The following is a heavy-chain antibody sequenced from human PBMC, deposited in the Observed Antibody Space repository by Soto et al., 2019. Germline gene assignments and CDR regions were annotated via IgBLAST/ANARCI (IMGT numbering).Heavy chain of an antibody. J-gene: IGHJ3*02. V-gene: IGHV1-46*01. CDR2: INPSGGST. CDR3: AREGQYVRGVIFESTQDAFDI. D-gene: IGHD3-10*01. CDR1: GYTFTSYY. Sequence: GASVKVSCKASGYTFTSYYMHWVRQAPGQGLEWMGIINPSGGSTSYAQKFQGRVTMTRDTSTSTVYMELSSLRSEDTAVYYCAREGQYVRGVIFESTQDAFDIWGQGTMVTVSS.